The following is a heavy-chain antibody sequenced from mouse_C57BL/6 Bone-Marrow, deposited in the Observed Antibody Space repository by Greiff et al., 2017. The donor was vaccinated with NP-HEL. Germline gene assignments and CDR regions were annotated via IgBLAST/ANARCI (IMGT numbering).Heavy chain of an antibody. CDR1: GFSLSTFGMG. CDR3: ADYYGSSYPFAY. CDR2: IWWDDDK. D-gene: IGHD1-1*01. V-gene: IGHV8-8*01. J-gene: IGHJ3*01. Sequence: QVTLKESGPGILQPSQSLSLSCSSSGFSLSTFGMGVGWIRHPSGQGLVWLAHIWWDDDKYHNPVLKSRPPISKDTSKNQIFLRIANVDTADTATYYCADYYGSSYPFAYWGQGTLVTVSA.